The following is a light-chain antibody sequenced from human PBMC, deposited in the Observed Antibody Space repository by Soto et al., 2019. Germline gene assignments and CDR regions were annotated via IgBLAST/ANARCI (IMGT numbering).Light chain of an antibody. CDR1: QSVLYSSNNKNY. V-gene: IGKV4-1*01. CDR2: WAS. CDR3: QQYYTTPRT. Sequence: DIVMTQSPDSLAVSPGERATINCKSSQSVLYSSNNKNYLAWYQQKPGQPPKLLIYWASTRESGVPDRFSGSGSGTDFTLTISSLQAEDVAVYYCQQYYTTPRTFGQGTKV. J-gene: IGKJ2*01.